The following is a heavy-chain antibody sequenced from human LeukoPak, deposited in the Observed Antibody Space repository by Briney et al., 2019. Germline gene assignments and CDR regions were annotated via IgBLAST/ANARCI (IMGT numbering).Heavy chain of an antibody. D-gene: IGHD1-26*01. Sequence: GGSLRLSCAASGFTFSHCGMHWVRQAPGKGLEWVAFISYDGSKRYYADSVKGRFTISRDDSKNTVFLQMNSLRAEDTAVYYCARDKVGATDFDYWGQGTLVTVSS. CDR3: ARDKVGATDFDY. CDR1: GFTFSHCG. J-gene: IGHJ4*02. CDR2: ISYDGSKR. V-gene: IGHV3-33*05.